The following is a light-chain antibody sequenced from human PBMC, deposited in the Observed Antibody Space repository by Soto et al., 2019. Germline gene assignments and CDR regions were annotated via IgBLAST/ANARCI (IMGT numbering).Light chain of an antibody. V-gene: IGLV4-69*01. CDR3: QTWGTGMGV. Sequence: QLVLTQSPSASASLGASVKLTCTLSSGHSSYAIAWHQQQPEKGPRYLMKLNSDGSHSKGGGIPDRFSGSSSGAERYLTISSLQSEDEADYYCQTWGTGMGVFGGGTKVTV. CDR1: SGHSSYA. CDR2: LNSDGSH. J-gene: IGLJ3*02.